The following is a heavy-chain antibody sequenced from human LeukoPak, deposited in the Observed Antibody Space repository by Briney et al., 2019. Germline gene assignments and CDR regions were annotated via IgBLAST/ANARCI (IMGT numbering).Heavy chain of an antibody. J-gene: IGHJ5*02. Sequence: VASVKVSCKVSGYTLTELSMHWVRQAPGKGLEWMGGFDLEDGETIYAQKFQGRVTMTEDTSTDTAYMELSSLRSEDTAVYYCAKRGVTGARGGRWFHPWGQGTLVTV. CDR1: GYTLTELS. V-gene: IGHV1-24*01. CDR2: FDLEDGET. D-gene: IGHD3-10*01. CDR3: AKRGVTGARGGRWFHP.